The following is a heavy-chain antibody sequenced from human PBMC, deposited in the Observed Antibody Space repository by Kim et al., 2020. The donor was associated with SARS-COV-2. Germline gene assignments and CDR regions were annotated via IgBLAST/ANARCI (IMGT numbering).Heavy chain of an antibody. CDR1: GGSISSSSYY. Sequence: SETLSLTCTVSGGSISSSSYYWGWIRQPPGKGLEWIGSIYYSGSTYYNPSLKSRVTISVDTSKNQFSLKLSSVTAADTAVYYCARSVVGATALNHFDYWGQGTLVTVSS. D-gene: IGHD1-26*01. CDR3: ARSVVGATALNHFDY. CDR2: IYYSGST. V-gene: IGHV4-39*01. J-gene: IGHJ4*02.